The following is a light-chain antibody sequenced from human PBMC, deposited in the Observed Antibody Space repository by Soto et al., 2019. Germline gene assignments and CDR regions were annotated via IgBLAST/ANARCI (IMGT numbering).Light chain of an antibody. CDR3: SSYSSSSPLL. Sequence: QSALTQPASVSGSLGQSITISFTGTSSDVGAYNYVSWYQQHPDKAPKLLIFEVTNRPSGVSGRFSRSKSGITASLIISGLQPEDEAYYYCSSYSSSSPLLFGGGTKLTVL. CDR1: SSDVGAYNY. J-gene: IGLJ2*01. V-gene: IGLV2-14*01. CDR2: EVT.